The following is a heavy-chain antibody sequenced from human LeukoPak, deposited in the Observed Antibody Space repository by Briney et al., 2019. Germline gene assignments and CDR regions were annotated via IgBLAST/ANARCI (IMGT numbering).Heavy chain of an antibody. V-gene: IGHV3-53*01. Sequence: PGGSLRLSCAASGFTVSSNYMSWVRQAPGKGLEWVSVISTSGSTYYADSAKGRFAISRDNSKNTLYLQMNSLRAEDTAVYYCARGYTGLFDSWGQGTLVTVSS. CDR1: GFTVSSNY. J-gene: IGHJ4*02. CDR2: ISTSGST. CDR3: ARGYTGLFDS. D-gene: IGHD1-14*01.